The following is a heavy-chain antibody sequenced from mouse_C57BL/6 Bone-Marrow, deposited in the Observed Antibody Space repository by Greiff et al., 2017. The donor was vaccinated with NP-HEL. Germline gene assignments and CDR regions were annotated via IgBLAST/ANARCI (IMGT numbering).Heavy chain of an antibody. CDR3: ARSGDGYPYYFDY. CDR2: INPNNGGT. D-gene: IGHD2-3*01. CDR1: GYTFTDYY. V-gene: IGHV1-26*01. J-gene: IGHJ2*01. Sequence: EVQLQQSGPELVKPGASVKISCKASGYTFTDYYMNWVKQSHGKSLEWIGDINPNNGGTSYNQKFKGKATLTVEKSSSTAYMELRSLTSEYSAVYYCARSGDGYPYYFDYWGQGTTLTVSS.